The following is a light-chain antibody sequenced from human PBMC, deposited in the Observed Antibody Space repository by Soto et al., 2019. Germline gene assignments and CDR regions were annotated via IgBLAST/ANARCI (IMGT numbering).Light chain of an antibody. Sequence: MVMTQSPATLSVSPRERATLSCRASQSVSSSLAWYQQKPGQAPRLLIYGASTRATGISARFSGSGSGTEFSLQMSSLQHEKFAVYYCQHYNRCPTSFGPGTKVDIK. CDR3: QHYNRCPTS. J-gene: IGKJ3*01. CDR1: QSVSSS. V-gene: IGKV3-15*01. CDR2: GAS.